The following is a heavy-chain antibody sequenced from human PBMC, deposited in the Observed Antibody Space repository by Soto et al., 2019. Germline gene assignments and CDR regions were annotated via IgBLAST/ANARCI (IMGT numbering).Heavy chain of an antibody. Sequence: QVQLQESGPGLVKPSETLSLTCTVSGASVANDNWWSWVRQSPGKGLEWIGEVHHSVGNNNSPSITSRVTISVDKSTNQFSLKLHSVTAADSAVYFCTRHFYYSMDVWGQGTTVTVS. CDR3: TRHFYYSMDV. V-gene: IGHV4-4*02. CDR2: VHHSVGN. CDR1: GASVANDNW. J-gene: IGHJ6*02.